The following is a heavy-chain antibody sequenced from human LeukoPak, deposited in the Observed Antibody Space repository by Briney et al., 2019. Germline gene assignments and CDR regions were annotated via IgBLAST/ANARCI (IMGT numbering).Heavy chain of an antibody. CDR2: IDPSDSHT. CDR3: ARYTTGDFDY. Sequence: GESLKISCKGSGYSFTSYWISWVRQMPGKGLEWMWRIDPSDSHTNYSPSFQGPATHSADQSISTAYLQWSSLKASDTAMYYCARYTTGDFDYWGQGTLVTVSS. J-gene: IGHJ4*02. CDR1: GYSFTSYW. V-gene: IGHV5-10-1*01. D-gene: IGHD1-1*01.